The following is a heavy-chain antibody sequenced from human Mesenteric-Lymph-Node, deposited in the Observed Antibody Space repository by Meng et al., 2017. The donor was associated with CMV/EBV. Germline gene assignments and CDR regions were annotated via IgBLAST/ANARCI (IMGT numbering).Heavy chain of an antibody. V-gene: IGHV3-7*01. Sequence: GESLKISCAASGFTFSEYDMNWVRQAPGKGLEWVANIKQDGSEKYYVDSVKGRFTISRDNAKNSLYLQMNSLRAEDTAVYYCARDRRIAARPFDYWGQGTLVTVSS. CDR2: IKQDGSEK. CDR3: ARDRRIAARPFDY. D-gene: IGHD6-6*01. J-gene: IGHJ4*02. CDR1: GFTFSEYD.